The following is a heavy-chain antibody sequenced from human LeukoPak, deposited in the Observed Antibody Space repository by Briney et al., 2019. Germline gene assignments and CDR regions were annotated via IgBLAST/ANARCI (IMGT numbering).Heavy chain of an antibody. J-gene: IGHJ6*03. D-gene: IGHD2-2*01. CDR1: GFTFSSYA. Sequence: GGSLRLSCAASGFTFSSYAMHWVRQAPGKGLEWVAVISYDGSNKYYADSVKGRFTISRDNSKNTLYLQMNSLRAEDTAVYYCATYGGCSSTSCYHYYYYYMDVWGKGTLVTVSS. CDR2: ISYDGSNK. V-gene: IGHV3-30-3*01. CDR3: ATYGGCSSTSCYHYYYYYMDV.